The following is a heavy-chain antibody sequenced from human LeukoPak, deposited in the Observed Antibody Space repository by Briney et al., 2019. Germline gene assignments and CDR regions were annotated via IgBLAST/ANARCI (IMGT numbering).Heavy chain of an antibody. CDR1: GFTFSSYA. D-gene: IGHD4-17*01. J-gene: IGHJ4*02. CDR2: ISGSGGST. CDR3: AKVNDDYGDYGIDY. Sequence: GGSLRLSCAASGFTFSSYAMSWVRQAPGKGLEWVSAISGSGGSTYYADSVKGRFTISRDNSKNTLYLQMNSLRAEDTAVYYCAKVNDDYGDYGIDYWGQGTLVTVSS. V-gene: IGHV3-23*01.